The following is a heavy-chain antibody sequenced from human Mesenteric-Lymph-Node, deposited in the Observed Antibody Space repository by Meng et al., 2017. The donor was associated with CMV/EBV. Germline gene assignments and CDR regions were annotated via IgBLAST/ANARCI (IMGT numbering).Heavy chain of an antibody. CDR2: IYHSGSA. CDR1: GYSISSGYY. Sequence: SETLSLTCSVSGYSISSGYYWGWIRQPPGKGLEWIGSIYHSGSAYHNPSLKSRVTISVDTSKNQFSLKLSSVTAADTAVYYCAREEDYDFWSGYRNPFRYWGQGTLVTVSS. J-gene: IGHJ4*02. CDR3: AREEDYDFWSGYRNPFRY. V-gene: IGHV4-38-2*02. D-gene: IGHD3-3*01.